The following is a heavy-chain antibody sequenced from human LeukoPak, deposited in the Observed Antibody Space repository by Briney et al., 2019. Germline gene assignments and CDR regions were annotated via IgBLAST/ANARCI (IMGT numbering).Heavy chain of an antibody. D-gene: IGHD2-15*01. CDR1: GFTFSSYW. J-gene: IGHJ2*01. Sequence: PGGSLRLSCAASGFTFSSYWMSWVRQAPGKGLEWVANIKQDGSEKYYVDSVKGRFTISRDNAKNSLYLQMNSLRAEDTAVYYCAREYCSGGSCANLGYFDLWGRGTLVTVSS. CDR2: IKQDGSEK. V-gene: IGHV3-7*01. CDR3: AREYCSGGSCANLGYFDL.